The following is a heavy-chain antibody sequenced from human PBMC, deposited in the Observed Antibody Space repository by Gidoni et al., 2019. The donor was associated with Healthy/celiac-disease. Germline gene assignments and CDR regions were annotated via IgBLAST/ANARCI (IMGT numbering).Heavy chain of an antibody. Sequence: QVQLQESGPGLVKPSQTLSLTCTVSGGSISSGGYYWSWIRQHPGKGLEWIGYIYYSGSTYYNPSLKSRVTISVDTSKNQFSLKLSSVTAADTAVYYCARSNYYDSSGYPGYFDYWGQGTLVTVSS. CDR2: IYYSGST. CDR1: GGSISSGGYY. CDR3: ARSNYYDSSGYPGYFDY. J-gene: IGHJ4*02. D-gene: IGHD3-22*01. V-gene: IGHV4-31*03.